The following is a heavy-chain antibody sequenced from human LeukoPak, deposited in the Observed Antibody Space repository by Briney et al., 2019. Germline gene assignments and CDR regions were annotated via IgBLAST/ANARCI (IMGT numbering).Heavy chain of an antibody. CDR1: GGSISSYY. V-gene: IGHV4-59*01. CDR2: IYYSGST. J-gene: IGHJ4*02. Sequence: SETLSLTCTVSGGSISSYYWSWIRQPPGKGLEWIGYIYYSGSTNYNPSLKSRVTISVDTSKNQFSLKLSSVTAADTAVYYCARESYSDSSTYYDNWGQGTLVTVSS. CDR3: ARESYSDSSTYYDN. D-gene: IGHD3-22*01.